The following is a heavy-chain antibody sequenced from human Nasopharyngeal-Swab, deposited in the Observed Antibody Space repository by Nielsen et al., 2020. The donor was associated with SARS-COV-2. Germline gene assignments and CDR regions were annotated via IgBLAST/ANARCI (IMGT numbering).Heavy chain of an antibody. Sequence: GESLKISCAASGFTFSSYWMSWVRQAPGKGLEWVANIKQDGSEKYYVDSVKGRFTISRDNAKNSLYLQMNSLRAEDTAVYYCARAGSADRGRGSYYYGMDVWGQGTTVTVSS. J-gene: IGHJ6*02. CDR3: ARAGSADRGRGSYYYGMDV. CDR1: GFTFSSYW. D-gene: IGHD3-16*01. V-gene: IGHV3-7*03. CDR2: IKQDGSEK.